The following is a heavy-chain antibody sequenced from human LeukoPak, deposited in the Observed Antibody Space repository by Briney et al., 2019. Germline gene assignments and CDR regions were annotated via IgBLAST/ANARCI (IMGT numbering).Heavy chain of an antibody. D-gene: IGHD5-12*01. CDR3: ARGIIEYSGYDY. CDR1: GFTFSNYA. J-gene: IGHJ4*02. V-gene: IGHV3-66*01. CDR2: IYYSGNT. Sequence: AGGSLRLSCAASGFTFSNYAMSWVRQAPGKGPEWVSVIYYSGNTYYADSVKGRFTISADNSKNTLYLQMNNLRAEDTAVYYCARGIIEYSGYDYWGQGTLVTVSS.